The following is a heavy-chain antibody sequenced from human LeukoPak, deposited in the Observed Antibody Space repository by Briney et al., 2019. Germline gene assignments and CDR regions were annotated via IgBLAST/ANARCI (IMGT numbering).Heavy chain of an antibody. CDR3: ARDGVSYFDNSGYYVPDAFDI. V-gene: IGHV4-59*01. CDR1: GGSISSYY. J-gene: IGHJ3*02. Sequence: SETLSLTCTVSGGSISSYYWSWIRQPPGKGLEWVGYIYYSGSTNYNPSLKSRVTISVDTSKNQFSLELSSVTAADTAVYYCARDGVSYFDNSGYYVPDAFDIWGQGTMVTVSS. CDR2: IYYSGST. D-gene: IGHD3-22*01.